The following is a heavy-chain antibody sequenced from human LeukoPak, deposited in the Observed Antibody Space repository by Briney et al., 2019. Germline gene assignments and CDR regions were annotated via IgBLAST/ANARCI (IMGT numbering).Heavy chain of an antibody. D-gene: IGHD3-22*01. CDR1: GFTFDDYL. CDR3: AKDRTRRYYYYDSSGYYYPDY. V-gene: IGHV3-43D*04. Sequence: GGSLRLSCAASGFTFDDYLIHWVRQVPGKGLEWVSLISWDGDITYYADSVKGRFTISRDNSKNTLYLQMNSLRAEDTAVYYCAKDRTRRYYYYDSSGYYYPDYWGQGTLVTVSS. J-gene: IGHJ4*02. CDR2: ISWDGDIT.